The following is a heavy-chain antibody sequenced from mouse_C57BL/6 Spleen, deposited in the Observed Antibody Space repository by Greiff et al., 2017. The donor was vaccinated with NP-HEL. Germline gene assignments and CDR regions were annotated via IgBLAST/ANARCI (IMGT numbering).Heavy chain of an antibody. D-gene: IGHD1-1*01. CDR2: IDPSDSYT. CDR1: GYTFTSYW. V-gene: IGHV1-69*01. CDR3: ARGGYYGSSAWFAY. J-gene: IGHJ3*01. Sequence: QVQLQQPGAELVMPGASVKLSCKASGYTFTSYWMHWVKQRPGQGLEWIGEIDPSDSYTNYNQKFKGKSTLTVDKSSSTAYMQLSSLTSEDSAVDYCARGGYYGSSAWFAYWGQGTLVTVSA.